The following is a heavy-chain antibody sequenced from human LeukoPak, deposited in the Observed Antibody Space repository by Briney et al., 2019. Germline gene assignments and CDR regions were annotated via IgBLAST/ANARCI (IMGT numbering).Heavy chain of an antibody. D-gene: IGHD5-12*01. Sequence: GGPLRLSCAASGFTVSSNYMSWVRQAPGKGLEWVSVIFSTGSTYYADSVKGRFTISRDSSKNTLYLQMNSLRAEDTAVYYCARTRASYDDYWGQGTLVTVSS. CDR1: GFTVSSNY. CDR3: ARTRASYDDY. J-gene: IGHJ4*02. V-gene: IGHV3-53*01. CDR2: IFSTGST.